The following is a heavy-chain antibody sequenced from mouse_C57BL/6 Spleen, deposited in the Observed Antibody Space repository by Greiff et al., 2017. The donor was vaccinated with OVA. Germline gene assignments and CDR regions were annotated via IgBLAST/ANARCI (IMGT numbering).Heavy chain of an antibody. CDR3: DIYYGYDEDYYAMDY. CDR1: GFNIKNTY. J-gene: IGHJ4*01. Sequence: EVQLQQSVAELVRPGASVKLSCTASGFNIKNTYMHWVKQRPEQGLEWIGRIDPANGNTKYAPKFQGKATITADTSSNTAYLQLSSLTSEDTAIYYCDIYYGYDEDYYAMDYGGQGTSVTVSS. D-gene: IGHD2-2*01. V-gene: IGHV14-3*01. CDR2: IDPANGNT.